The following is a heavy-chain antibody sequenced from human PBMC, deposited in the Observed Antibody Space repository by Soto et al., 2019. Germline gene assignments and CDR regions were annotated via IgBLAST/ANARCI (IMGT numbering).Heavy chain of an antibody. D-gene: IGHD3-22*01. J-gene: IGHJ4*02. CDR3: ARLYDSSGYYYAHFDY. Sequence: QLQLQESGPGLVKPSETLSLTCTVSGGSISSSSYYWGWIRQPPGKGLEWIGSIYYSGSTYYNPSLKSRVTISVDTSKNQFSLKLSSVTAADTAVYYCARLYDSSGYYYAHFDYWGQGTLVTVSS. CDR1: GGSISSSSYY. CDR2: IYYSGST. V-gene: IGHV4-39*01.